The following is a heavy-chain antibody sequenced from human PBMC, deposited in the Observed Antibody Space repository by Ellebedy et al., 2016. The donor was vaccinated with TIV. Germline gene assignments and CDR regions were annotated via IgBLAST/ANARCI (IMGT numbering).Heavy chain of an antibody. D-gene: IGHD2-2*01. V-gene: IGHV3-11*01. CDR2: ISSSGNSI. Sequence: GESLKISCAASGFTFSDYYMIRIRQAPGKGLEWVSYISSSGNSIYCADSVKGRFTISRDNAKSSLYLQMNSLRAEDTAVYYCARDTRFIDHQHNWFDPWGQGTLVTVSS. J-gene: IGHJ5*02. CDR1: GFTFSDYY. CDR3: ARDTRFIDHQHNWFDP.